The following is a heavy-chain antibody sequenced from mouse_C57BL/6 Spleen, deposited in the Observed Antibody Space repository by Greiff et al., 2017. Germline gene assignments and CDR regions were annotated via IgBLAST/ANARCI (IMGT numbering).Heavy chain of an antibody. CDR3: ARGYYGSSPYAMDY. V-gene: IGHV1-4*01. CDR2: INPSSGYT. CDR1: GYTFTSYT. Sequence: VKLQESGAELARPGASVKMSCKASGYTFTSYTMHWVKQRPGQGLEWIGYINPSSGYTKYNQKFKDKATLTADKSSSTAYMQLSSLTSEDSAVYYCARGYYGSSPYAMDYWGQGTSVTVSS. D-gene: IGHD1-1*01. J-gene: IGHJ4*01.